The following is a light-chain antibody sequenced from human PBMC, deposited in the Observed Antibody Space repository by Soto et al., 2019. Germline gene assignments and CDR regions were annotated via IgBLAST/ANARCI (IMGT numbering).Light chain of an antibody. Sequence: QSALTQPASVSGSPGQSITISCTGTSSDVGGYNYVSWYQQHPDKAPKLRIYEVSNRPSGVSNRFSGSKSGNTASLTISGLQAEDEADYYCNSYTSKSTGVFGTGTKFTVL. CDR2: EVS. J-gene: IGLJ1*01. CDR3: NSYTSKSTGV. V-gene: IGLV2-14*01. CDR1: SSDVGGYNY.